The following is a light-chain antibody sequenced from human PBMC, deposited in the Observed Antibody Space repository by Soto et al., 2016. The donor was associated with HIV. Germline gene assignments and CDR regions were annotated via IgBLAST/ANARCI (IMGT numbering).Light chain of an antibody. CDR2: AAM. CDR1: QDIYNY. J-gene: IGKJ2*01. CDR3: QKYNSAPXT. Sequence: IQMTQSPSSLSGSIGDRVSITCRASQDIYNYLAWYQQKPGKVPRLLISAAMNLESGVPSRFRGSGSGTEFTLTISSLQPEDVATYYCQKYNSAPXTFGQGTKLEIK. V-gene: IGKV1-27*01.